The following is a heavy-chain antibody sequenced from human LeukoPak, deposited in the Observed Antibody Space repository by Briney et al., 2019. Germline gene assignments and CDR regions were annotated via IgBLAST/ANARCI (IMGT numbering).Heavy chain of an antibody. CDR1: GYTFTSYD. V-gene: IGHV1-8*01. J-gene: IGHJ6*02. CDR2: MNPNSGNT. CDR3: ARAAYGIVVVPAAMYYGMDV. D-gene: IGHD2-2*01. Sequence: GASVKVSCKASGYTFTSYDINWVRQATGQGLEWMGWMNPNSGNTGYAQKFQGRVTMTRNTSISTAYMELSSLTSEDTAVYYCARAAYGIVVVPAAMYYGMDVWGQGTTVTVSS.